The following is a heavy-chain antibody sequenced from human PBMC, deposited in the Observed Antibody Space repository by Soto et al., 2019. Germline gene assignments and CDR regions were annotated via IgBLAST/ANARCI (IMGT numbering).Heavy chain of an antibody. CDR3: ARDIRGYSRALDY. CDR1: GVAMTYGGYS. J-gene: IGHJ4*02. Sequence: SETLSLTCSVSGVAMTYGGYSWSWIRQSPEKGLEWLGYIGHLETTYYNPSFKSRLSISIDTSKNQYSLKLTSVTAADAALYYCARDIRGYSRALDYWGQGTQVTVSS. D-gene: IGHD5-12*01. V-gene: IGHV4-30-2*06. CDR2: IGHLETT.